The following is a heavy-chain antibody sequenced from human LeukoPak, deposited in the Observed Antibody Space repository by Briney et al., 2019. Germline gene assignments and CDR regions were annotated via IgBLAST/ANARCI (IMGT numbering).Heavy chain of an antibody. D-gene: IGHD3-16*02. CDR1: GVTLSTFA. CDR2: ISSSSSYI. V-gene: IGHV3-21*01. Sequence: GGSLRLSCAASGVTLSTFAMSWVRPPRGKGLEWVSSISSSSSYIYYADSVKGRFTISRDNAKNSLYLQMNSLRAEDTAVYYCARDRYQYYFDYWGQGTLVTISS. CDR3: ARDRYQYYFDY. J-gene: IGHJ4*02.